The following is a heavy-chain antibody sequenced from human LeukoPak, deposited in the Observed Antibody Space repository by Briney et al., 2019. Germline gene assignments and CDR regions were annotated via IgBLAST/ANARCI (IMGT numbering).Heavy chain of an antibody. J-gene: IGHJ4*02. V-gene: IGHV3-64*01. Sequence: GGSLRLSCAASGFTFSSYAMHWARQAPGKGLEYVSAISSNGGSTYYANSVKGRFTISRDNSKNTLYLQMGSLRAEDMAVYYCARDRYSGSPVYYFDYWGQGTLVTVSS. D-gene: IGHD1-26*01. CDR3: ARDRYSGSPVYYFDY. CDR1: GFTFSSYA. CDR2: ISSNGGST.